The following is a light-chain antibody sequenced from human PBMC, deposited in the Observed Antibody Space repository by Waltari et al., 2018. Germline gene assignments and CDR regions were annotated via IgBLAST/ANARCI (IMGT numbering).Light chain of an antibody. J-gene: IGKJ1*01. V-gene: IGKV4-1*01. Sequence: IVINQAPDSLAVSLGERGNNNCQSSQNILYSSNNKNYLAWYQLKPGQAPKLLFYWASTRESGVPDRFSGSGSGTEFTLTINSLQAEDVAVYYCQQHYSTPRTFGQGTKVEIK. CDR2: WAS. CDR3: QQHYSTPRT. CDR1: QNILYSSNNKNY.